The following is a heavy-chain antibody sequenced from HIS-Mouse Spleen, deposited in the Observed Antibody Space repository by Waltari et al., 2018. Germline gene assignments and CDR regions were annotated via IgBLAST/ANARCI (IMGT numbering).Heavy chain of an antibody. V-gene: IGHV3-7*01. CDR1: GFTFSSYW. J-gene: IGHJ4*02. CDR2: IKQDGSEK. CDR3: ARVLADFWSGYYYFDY. Sequence: EVQLVESGGGLVQPGGSLRLSCAASGFTFSSYWMSWVRQAPGKGLEGVANIKQDGSEKYYVDSVKGRFTISRDNAKNSLYLQMNSLRAEDTAVYYCARVLADFWSGYYYFDYWGQGTLVTVSS. D-gene: IGHD3-3*01.